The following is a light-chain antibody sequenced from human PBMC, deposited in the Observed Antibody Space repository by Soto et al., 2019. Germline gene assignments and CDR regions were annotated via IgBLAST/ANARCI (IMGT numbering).Light chain of an antibody. V-gene: IGLV6-57*04. CDR2: EDN. Sequence: NFMLTQPHSVSGSPGKTATISCTRSSGSIDSNYVQWFQQRPGSAPTTVIYEDNQRPSGVPDRFSGSIASSSNSASLTISGLKNEDEADYCCQSYDSRNVVFGGGTKLTVL. CDR1: SGSIDSNY. CDR3: QSYDSRNVV. J-gene: IGLJ2*01.